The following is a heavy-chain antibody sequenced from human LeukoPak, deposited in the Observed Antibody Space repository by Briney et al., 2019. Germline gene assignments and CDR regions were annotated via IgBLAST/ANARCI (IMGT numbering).Heavy chain of an antibody. J-gene: IGHJ4*02. CDR3: ARDGGWFGEFYDY. CDR2: IKTDGSEK. Sequence: GGSLRLSCAASGFTFRTYWMSWVRQAPGKGLEWVANIKTDGSEKHYVDSVKGRFTISRDNAKNSLYLQMNSLRAEDTAVYHCARDGGWFGEFYDYWGQGTLVTVSS. D-gene: IGHD3-10*01. CDR1: GFTFRTYW. V-gene: IGHV3-7*01.